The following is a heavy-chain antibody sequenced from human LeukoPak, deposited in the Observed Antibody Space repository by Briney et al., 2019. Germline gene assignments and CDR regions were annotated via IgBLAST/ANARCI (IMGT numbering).Heavy chain of an antibody. CDR3: ARSRGYSYGYPPRYDFDY. J-gene: IGHJ4*02. V-gene: IGHV1-46*01. CDR2: INPSGGST. D-gene: IGHD5-18*01. Sequence: ASVKVSCKASGYTFTSYGISWVRQAPGQGLEWMGIINPSGGSTSYAQKFQGRVTMTRDMSTSTVYMELSSLRSEDTAVYYCARSRGYSYGYPPRYDFDYWGQGTLVTVSS. CDR1: GYTFTSYG.